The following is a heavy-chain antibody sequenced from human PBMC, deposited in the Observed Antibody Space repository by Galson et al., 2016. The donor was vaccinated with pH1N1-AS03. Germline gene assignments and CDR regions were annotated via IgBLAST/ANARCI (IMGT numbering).Heavy chain of an antibody. D-gene: IGHD3-10*01. Sequence: SLRLSCAASGFTFSNYAMHWVRQAPGKGLDWVAIISYDGTNKYYADSVKGRFTISRDNSKDTLYLQMSSLEVEDTALYYCARLPVRGVYGTHFDSWGQGTLVSVSS. CDR1: GFTFSNYA. J-gene: IGHJ4*02. CDR2: ISYDGTNK. V-gene: IGHV3-30*04. CDR3: ARLPVRGVYGTHFDS.